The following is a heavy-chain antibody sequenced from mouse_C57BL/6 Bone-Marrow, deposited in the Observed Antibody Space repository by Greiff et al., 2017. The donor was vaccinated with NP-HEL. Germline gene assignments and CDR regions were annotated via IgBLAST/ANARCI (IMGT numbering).Heavy chain of an antibody. CDR2: IYPGSGST. CDR3: ARALFDY. CDR1: GYTFTSYW. Sequence: QVQLQQSGAELVKPGASVKMSCKASGYTFTSYWITWVKQRPGQGLEWIGDIYPGSGSTNYNEKFKGKATLTVDTSSSTSYMQLSSLTSEDSAVYYCARALFDYWGQGTTLTVSS. V-gene: IGHV1-55*01. J-gene: IGHJ2*01.